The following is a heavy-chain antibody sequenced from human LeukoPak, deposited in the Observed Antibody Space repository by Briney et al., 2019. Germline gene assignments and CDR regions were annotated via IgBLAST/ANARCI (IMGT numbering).Heavy chain of an antibody. V-gene: IGHV3-30-3*01. CDR1: GFTFSSYA. Sequence: AGGSLRLSCAASGFTFSSYAMHWVRQAPGKGLEWVAVISYDGSNKYYADSVKGRFTISRDNSKNTLYLQMNSLRAEDTAVYYCARELIAVAGTGPKDYRGQGTLVTVSS. J-gene: IGHJ4*02. D-gene: IGHD6-19*01. CDR2: ISYDGSNK. CDR3: ARELIAVAGTGPKDY.